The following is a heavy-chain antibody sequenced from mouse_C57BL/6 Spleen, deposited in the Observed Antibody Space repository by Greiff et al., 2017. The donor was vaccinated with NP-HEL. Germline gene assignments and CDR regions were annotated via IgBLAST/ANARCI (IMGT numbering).Heavy chain of an antibody. CDR3: TRYHSNYVNYAMDY. J-gene: IGHJ4*01. V-gene: IGHV1-5*01. CDR2: IYPGNSDT. Sequence: VQLQQSGTVLARPGASVKMSCKTSGYTFTSYWMHWVKQRPGQGLEWIGAIYPGNSDTSYNQKFKGKAKLTAVTSASTAYMELSSLTNEDSAVYYCTRYHSNYVNYAMDYWGQGTSVTVSS. CDR1: GYTFTSYW. D-gene: IGHD2-5*01.